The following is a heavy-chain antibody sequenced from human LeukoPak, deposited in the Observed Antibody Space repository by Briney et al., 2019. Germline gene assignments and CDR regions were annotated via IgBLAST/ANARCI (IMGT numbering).Heavy chain of an antibody. V-gene: IGHV1-18*01. D-gene: IGHD1-26*01. J-gene: IGHJ4*02. CDR3: ARDYPIVGATNDY. CDR1: GYTFTNFG. CDR2: ISAYNGNT. Sequence: ASVKVSCKASGYTFTNFGITWVRQAPGQGLEWMGWISAYNGNTNYAQKLQGRVTMTTDTSTSTAYMELRSLRSDDTAVYYCARDYPIVGATNDYWGQGTLVTVSS.